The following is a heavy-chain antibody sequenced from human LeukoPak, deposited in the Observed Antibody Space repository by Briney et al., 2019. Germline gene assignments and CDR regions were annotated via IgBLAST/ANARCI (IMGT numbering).Heavy chain of an antibody. V-gene: IGHV3-23*01. CDR3: VGSPFTALYPIDY. J-gene: IGHJ4*02. CDR1: VVTFSTYA. CDR2: ISVGGGSS. Sequence: PGGSLRLSCAASVVTFSTYAMSWVRQTPGKGLEWISSISVGGGSSFHRDSVKGRFTISRDETINTVYLEMSSMTVEDTAVYYCVGSPFTALYPIDYWGQGTLVIVSS. D-gene: IGHD2-21*02.